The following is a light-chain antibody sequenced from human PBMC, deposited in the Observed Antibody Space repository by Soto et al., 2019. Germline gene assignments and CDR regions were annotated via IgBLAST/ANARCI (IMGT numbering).Light chain of an antibody. Sequence: QSALTQPASVSGSPGQSITISCTGSSSDIGAYNYVSWFQQYPGKAPKLIISEVSNRPSGVSNRFSGSKSGTAASLTISGLQTEDEADYFCFSFTTDWTHVFXTGTKVTAL. V-gene: IGLV2-14*01. CDR2: EVS. CDR3: FSFTTDWTHV. J-gene: IGLJ1*01. CDR1: SSDIGAYNY.